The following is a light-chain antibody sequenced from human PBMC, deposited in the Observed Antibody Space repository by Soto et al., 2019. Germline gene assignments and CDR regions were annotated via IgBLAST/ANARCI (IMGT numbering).Light chain of an antibody. J-gene: IGLJ3*02. Sequence: QSVLTQPPSASGSPGQAVTISCTGTSSDVGGYNYVSWYQHYPGNAPKLVIYEVTKRPSGVPDRFSCSKSGNTASLTVSVLQAADEADYFCSSFAGSNNLVFGGGTKLTVL. V-gene: IGLV2-8*01. CDR3: SSFAGSNNLV. CDR2: EVT. CDR1: SSDVGGYNY.